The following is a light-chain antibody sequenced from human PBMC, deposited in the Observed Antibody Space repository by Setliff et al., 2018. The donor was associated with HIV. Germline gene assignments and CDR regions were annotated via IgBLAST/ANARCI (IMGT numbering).Light chain of an antibody. V-gene: IGLV2-14*03. J-gene: IGLJ1*01. CDR1: SSDVGTYNF. CDR3: SSYTSTPRYV. CDR2: NVS. Sequence: QSVLTQPSSVSGSPGQSITISCTGTSSDVGTYNFVSWYQQHPGKAPKLMIYNVSHRPSGVSNRFSGSKSGNTASLTISVLQAEDEADYYCSSYTSTPRYVFGTGTKVTVL.